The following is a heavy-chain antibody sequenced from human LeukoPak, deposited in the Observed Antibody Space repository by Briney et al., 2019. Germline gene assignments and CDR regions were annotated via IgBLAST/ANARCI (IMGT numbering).Heavy chain of an antibody. CDR3: ARDYPGYCSSTSCYRPVDY. Sequence: GASVKVSCKASGYTLTSYGISWVRQAPGQGIEWMGWISAYNGNTNYAKNLQGRVTMTADTSTSTAYMELRSLRSDDTAVYYCARDYPGYCSSTSCYRPVDYWGQGTLVTVSS. CDR1: GYTLTSYG. J-gene: IGHJ4*02. CDR2: ISAYNGNT. V-gene: IGHV1-18*01. D-gene: IGHD2-2*02.